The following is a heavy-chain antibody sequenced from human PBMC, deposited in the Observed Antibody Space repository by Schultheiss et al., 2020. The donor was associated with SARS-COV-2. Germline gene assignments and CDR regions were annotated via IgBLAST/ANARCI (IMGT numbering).Heavy chain of an antibody. J-gene: IGHJ4*02. CDR1: GFTFSSYW. Sequence: GGSLRLSCAASGFTFSSYWMSWVRQAPGKGLEWVANIKEDGSDKYYVDSVKGRFTISRHNSKNTLYLQMNSLRAEDTAVYYCASSEYSSSSPPPFDYWGQGTLVTVSS. CDR3: ASSEYSSSSPPPFDY. D-gene: IGHD6-6*01. CDR2: IKEDGSDK. V-gene: IGHV3-7*03.